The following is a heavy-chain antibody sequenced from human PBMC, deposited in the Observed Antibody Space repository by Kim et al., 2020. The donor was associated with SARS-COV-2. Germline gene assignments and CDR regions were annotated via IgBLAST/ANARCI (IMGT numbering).Heavy chain of an antibody. CDR1: GFTFSSAW. V-gene: IGHV3-15*05. CDR2: IKRKTDGGTT. Sequence: GGSLRLSCAASGFTFSSAWMSWVRQAPGKGLEWVGRIKRKTDGGTTDYAAPVKGRFTISRDDSKNMVYLQMNSLSIEDTGVYYCTTFFDWGQGNLVTVSS. D-gene: IGHD3-3*01. J-gene: IGHJ4*02. CDR3: TTFFD.